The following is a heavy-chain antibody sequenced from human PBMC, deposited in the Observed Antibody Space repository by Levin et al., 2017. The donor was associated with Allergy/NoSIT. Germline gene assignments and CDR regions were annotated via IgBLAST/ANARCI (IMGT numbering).Heavy chain of an antibody. J-gene: IGHJ4*02. Sequence: GESLKISCKASGYTFTSYGISWVRQAPGQGLEWMGWISAYNGNTNYAQKLQGRVTMTTDTSTSTAYMELRSLRSDDTAVYYCARSDRNSYGHGLCLGYWGQGTLVTVSS. CDR1: GYTFTSYG. CDR3: ARSDRNSYGHGLCLGY. V-gene: IGHV1-18*01. CDR2: ISAYNGNT. D-gene: IGHD5-18*01.